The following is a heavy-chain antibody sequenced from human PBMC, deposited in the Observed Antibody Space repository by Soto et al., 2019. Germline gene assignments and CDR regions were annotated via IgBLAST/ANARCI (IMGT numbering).Heavy chain of an antibody. J-gene: IGHJ4*02. CDR2: ISSSSSYI. CDR1: GFTFSSYS. D-gene: IGHD3-9*01. CDR3: ARAFYDILTGYHPPDY. Sequence: SLILSCAASGFTFSSYSMNWVRQAPGKGLEWVSSISSSSSYIYYADSVKGRFTISRDNAKNSLYLQMNSLRAEDTAVYYCARAFYDILTGYHPPDYWGQGTLVTVSS. V-gene: IGHV3-21*01.